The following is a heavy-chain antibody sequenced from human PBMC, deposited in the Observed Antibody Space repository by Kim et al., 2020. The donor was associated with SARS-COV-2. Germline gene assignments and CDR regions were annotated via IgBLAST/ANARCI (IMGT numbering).Heavy chain of an antibody. J-gene: IGHJ6*03. CDR3: ARDSYYYGSGSYSGVYYYYYMDV. Sequence: SETLSLTCTVSGGSISSYYWSWIRQPPGKGLEWIGYIYYSGSTNYNPSLKSRVTISVDTSKNQFSLKLSSVTAADTAVYYCARDSYYYGSGSYSGVYYYYYMDVWGKGTTVTVSS. CDR2: IYYSGST. CDR1: GGSISSYY. D-gene: IGHD3-10*01. V-gene: IGHV4-59*01.